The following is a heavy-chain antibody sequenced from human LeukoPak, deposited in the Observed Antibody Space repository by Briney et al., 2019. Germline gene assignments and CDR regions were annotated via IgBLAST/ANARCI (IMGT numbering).Heavy chain of an antibody. CDR3: ARDPSGYFNY. J-gene: IGHJ4*02. V-gene: IGHV4-61*01. CDR2: RHYSGST. D-gene: IGHD3-22*01. CDR1: GGSVSSGNYY. Sequence: SETLSLTCTVSGGSVSSGNYYWSWIRQPPGKGLEWIGYRHYSGSTNYNPSLKSRVTISVDTSKSQFSLKLSSVTAADTAVYYCARDPSGYFNYWGQGTLATASS.